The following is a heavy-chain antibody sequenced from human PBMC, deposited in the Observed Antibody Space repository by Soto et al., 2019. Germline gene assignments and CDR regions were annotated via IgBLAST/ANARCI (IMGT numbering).Heavy chain of an antibody. CDR3: AKFEIGGYVKDY. V-gene: IGHV3-30*18. J-gene: IGHJ4*02. Sequence: VGSLRLSCAASGFTFRSYCMHWVRQAPGKGLEWVAVISYDGSNKYYADSVKGRFTISRDNSKNTLYLQMNSLRAEDTAVYYCAKFEIGGYVKDYWGQGTLVTVSS. CDR1: GFTFRSYC. CDR2: ISYDGSNK. D-gene: IGHD5-12*01.